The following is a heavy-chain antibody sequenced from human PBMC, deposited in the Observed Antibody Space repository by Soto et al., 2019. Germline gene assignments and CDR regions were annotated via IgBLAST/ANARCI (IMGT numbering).Heavy chain of an antibody. D-gene: IGHD2-2*01. V-gene: IGHV4-39*07. CDR3: ASVPDY. CDR1: GGSITSSSYY. CDR2: IYYSGST. J-gene: IGHJ4*02. Sequence: SETLSLTCTVSGGSITSSSYYWGWIRQPPGKGLEWIGYIYYSGSTYYNPSLKSRVTISIDRSKNQFSLKLSSVTAADTAVYYCASVPDYWGQGILVTVSS.